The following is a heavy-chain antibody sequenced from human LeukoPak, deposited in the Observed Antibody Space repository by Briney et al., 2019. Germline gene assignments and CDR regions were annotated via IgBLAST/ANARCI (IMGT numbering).Heavy chain of an antibody. CDR3: TRGHWGLQS. V-gene: IGHV4-59*02. Sequence: SETLSLTCTVSGASVTDYYWSWIRQSPGKGLEWISYIHHSGNSDYNPSLRSRVTTSLDTSKNQFSLNLISETAADTAVYYCTRGHWGLQSWSQGTLVTVSS. D-gene: IGHD7-27*01. CDR2: IHHSGNS. CDR1: GASVTDYY. J-gene: IGHJ5*02.